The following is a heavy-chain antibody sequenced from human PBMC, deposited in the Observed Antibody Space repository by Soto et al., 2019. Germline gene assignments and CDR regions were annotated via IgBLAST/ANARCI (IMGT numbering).Heavy chain of an antibody. D-gene: IGHD2-21*01. V-gene: IGHV4-59*01. CDR2: IYYSGST. CDR1: GVSISSYY. J-gene: IGHJ6*03. Sequence: PSETLSLTCTVSGVSISSYYWSWSRQPPGKGLEWIGYIYYSGSTNYNPSLKSRVTISVDTSKNQFSLKLSSVTAADTAVYYCARYSKYYYMDVWGKGTTVTVSS. CDR3: ARYSKYYYMDV.